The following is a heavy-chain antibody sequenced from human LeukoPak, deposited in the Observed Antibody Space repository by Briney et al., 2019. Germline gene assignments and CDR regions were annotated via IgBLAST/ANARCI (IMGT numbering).Heavy chain of an antibody. J-gene: IGHJ4*02. V-gene: IGHV5-51*01. CDR2: IYPGDSDP. D-gene: IGHD3-10*01. CDR1: GYTFTTYW. CDR3: ARLDSITMVRGVIITGYYFDY. Sequence: GESLKISCKGSGYTFTTYWIGWVRQMPGKGLEWMGIIYPGDSDPRYSPSFQGQVTISADTSISTAYLQWRSLKASDSAMYYCARLDSITMVRGVIITGYYFDYWGQGTLVTVSS.